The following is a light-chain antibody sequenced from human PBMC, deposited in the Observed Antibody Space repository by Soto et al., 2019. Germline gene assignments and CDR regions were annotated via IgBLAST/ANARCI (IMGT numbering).Light chain of an antibody. V-gene: IGLV2-14*03. CDR2: DVT. J-gene: IGLJ1*01. CDR3: SSYTTCNIRQKV. Sequence: QSVLTQPASVSGSPGQSITISCTGTSSDVGGYNYVSWYQHHPGKAPKLIIYDVTNRPSGVSNPFSGSKSGNTASLTISGLQPEDEADYYCSSYTTCNIRQKVSGTGSKVTVL. CDR1: SSDVGGYNY.